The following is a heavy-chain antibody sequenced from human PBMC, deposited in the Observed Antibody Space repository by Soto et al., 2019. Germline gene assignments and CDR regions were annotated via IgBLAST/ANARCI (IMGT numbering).Heavy chain of an antibody. D-gene: IGHD4-4*01. J-gene: IGHJ5*02. CDR1: GYTFTGYY. CDR2: INPNSGGT. Sequence: ASVKVSCKASGYTFTGYYMHWVRQAPGQGLEWMGWINPNSGGTNYAQKFQGRVTMTRDTSISTAYMELSRLRSDDTAVYYCARAALSTVKGGNNWFDPWGQGTLVTVS. V-gene: IGHV1-2*02. CDR3: ARAALSTVKGGNNWFDP.